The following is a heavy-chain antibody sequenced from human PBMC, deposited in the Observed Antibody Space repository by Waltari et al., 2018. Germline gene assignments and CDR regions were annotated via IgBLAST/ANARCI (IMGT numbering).Heavy chain of an antibody. V-gene: IGHV4-59*01. Sequence: QVQLQESGPGLVKPSETLSLTCTVSGGSISSYYWSWIRQPPGKGLEWIGYIYYSGSTNYNPSLKSRVTISVDTSKNQFSLKLSSVTAADTAVYYCARDNCSGGSCYEDWFDPWGQGTLVTVSS. J-gene: IGHJ5*02. CDR3: ARDNCSGGSCYEDWFDP. D-gene: IGHD2-15*01. CDR2: IYYSGST. CDR1: GGSISSYY.